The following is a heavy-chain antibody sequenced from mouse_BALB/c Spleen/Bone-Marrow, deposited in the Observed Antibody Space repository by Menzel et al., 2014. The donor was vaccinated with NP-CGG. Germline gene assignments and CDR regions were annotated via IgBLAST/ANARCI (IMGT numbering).Heavy chain of an antibody. CDR1: GYSITSYYS. CDR3: ARFAGTPYTMDY. CDR2: IHYSGTT. D-gene: IGHD4-1*01. J-gene: IGHJ4*01. Sequence: EVKRVESGPDLVKPSQSLSLTCTVTGYSITSYYSWRWIRQFPGNKLEWMGYIHYSGTTVYNPSLKSRISITRDTSNNHFFLQLNSVTTEDTATYYCARFAGTPYTMDYWAQGTSVTVSS. V-gene: IGHV3-1*02.